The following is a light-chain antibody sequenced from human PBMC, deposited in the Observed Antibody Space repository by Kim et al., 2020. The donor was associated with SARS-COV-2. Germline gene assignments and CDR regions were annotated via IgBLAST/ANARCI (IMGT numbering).Light chain of an antibody. J-gene: IGLJ2*01. Sequence: SYELTQPPSVSVSPGQTANITCSGDRLGGKFACWHQQRPGQSPVLVIYRDSNRPSGIPERFSGSNSGNTATLIISGTQAMDEADYYCQAWDSGTVVFGGGTQLTVL. V-gene: IGLV3-1*01. CDR2: RDS. CDR1: RLGGKF. CDR3: QAWDSGTVV.